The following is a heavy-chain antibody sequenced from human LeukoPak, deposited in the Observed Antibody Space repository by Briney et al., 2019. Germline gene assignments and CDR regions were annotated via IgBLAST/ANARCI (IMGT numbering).Heavy chain of an antibody. V-gene: IGHV1-2*02. J-gene: IGHJ1*01. Sequence: GASVKVSCKASGYTFTGYYMHWVRQAPGQGLEWMGWINPNSGGTNYAQKFQGRVTMTRDTSISTAYMELSRLRSDDTAVYYCATARGSYYAEYFQHWGQGTLVTVSS. CDR2: INPNSGGT. CDR1: GYTFTGYY. D-gene: IGHD1-26*01. CDR3: ATARGSYYAEYFQH.